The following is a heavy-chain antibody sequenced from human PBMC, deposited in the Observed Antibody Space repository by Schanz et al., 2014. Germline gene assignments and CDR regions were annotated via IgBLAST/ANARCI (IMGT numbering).Heavy chain of an antibody. CDR1: GFTVNTNY. D-gene: IGHD5-12*01. V-gene: IGHV3-53*01. Sequence: EVQLVESEGGLIQPGGSLRLSCAVSGFTVNTNYRSWVRQAPGKGLEWISSMYINSGSTQYADSVKGRFIISRDSSKNTLFLQMNSLRAEDTAVYFCARDGGRDGYNLAFDVWGQGTLVTVSS. CDR2: MYINSGST. J-gene: IGHJ3*01. CDR3: ARDGGRDGYNLAFDV.